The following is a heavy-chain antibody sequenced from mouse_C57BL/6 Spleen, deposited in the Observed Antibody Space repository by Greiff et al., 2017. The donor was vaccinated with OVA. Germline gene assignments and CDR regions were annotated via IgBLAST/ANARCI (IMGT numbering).Heavy chain of an antibody. J-gene: IGHJ2*01. V-gene: IGHV1-61*01. CDR2: IYPSDSET. D-gene: IGHD3-2*02. Sequence: QVQLKQPGAELVRPGSSVKLSCKASGYTFTSYWMDWVKQRPGQGLEWIGNIYPSDSETHYNQKFKDKATLTVDKSSSTAYMQLSSLTSEDSAVYYCARRDSSGYGYWGQGTTLTVSA. CDR1: GYTFTSYW. CDR3: ARRDSSGYGY.